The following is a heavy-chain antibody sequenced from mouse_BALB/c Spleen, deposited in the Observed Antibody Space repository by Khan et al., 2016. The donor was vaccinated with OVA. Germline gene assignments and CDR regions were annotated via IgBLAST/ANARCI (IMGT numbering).Heavy chain of an antibody. D-gene: IGHD1-1*01. CDR1: GYTFTSYW. J-gene: IGHJ2*01. Sequence: QVQLQQPGAELVKAGASVKMSCKASGYTFTSYWMHWVKQRLGQGLEWFAETNPTNGRTYYNEKFKSKATLTVDKSSSTAYMLLSSPTLEDSAVYYGARIKKIVASYFDYWGQGTTLTVSS. CDR2: TNPTNGRT. V-gene: IGHV1S81*02. CDR3: ARIKKIVASYFDY.